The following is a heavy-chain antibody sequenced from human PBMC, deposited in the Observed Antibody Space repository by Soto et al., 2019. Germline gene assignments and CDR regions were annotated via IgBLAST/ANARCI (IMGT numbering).Heavy chain of an antibody. Sequence: QVQLQESGPGLVKPSETLSLTCTVSGGSISGYYWSWIRQPPGKGLEWIGYIYYSVSTNYNPSLKSRVTISVDTSKNHFSLKLSSVTAADTAVYYCARDDLGYCSGGSCPTIWGQGTMVTVSS. J-gene: IGHJ3*02. D-gene: IGHD2-15*01. V-gene: IGHV4-59*01. CDR1: GGSISGYY. CDR3: ARDDLGYCSGGSCPTI. CDR2: IYYSVST.